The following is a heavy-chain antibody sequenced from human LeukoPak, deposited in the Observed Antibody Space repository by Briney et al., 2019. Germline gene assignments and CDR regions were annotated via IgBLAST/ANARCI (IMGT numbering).Heavy chain of an antibody. CDR3: ARHFQFGESGVFDY. J-gene: IGHJ4*02. D-gene: IGHD3-10*01. V-gene: IGHV4-59*08. Sequence: KASETLSLTCTVSGGSISSYYWSWIRQPPGKGLEWIGYTYYSGSTNYNPSLKSRVTISVDTSKNQFSLKLSSVTAADTAVYYCARHFQFGESGVFDYWGQGTLVTVSS. CDR2: TYYSGST. CDR1: GGSISSYY.